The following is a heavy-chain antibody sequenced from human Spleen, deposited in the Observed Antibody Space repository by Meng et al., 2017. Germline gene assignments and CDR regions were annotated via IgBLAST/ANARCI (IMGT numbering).Heavy chain of an antibody. V-gene: IGHV4-34*01. CDR3: RLAYCISDCGDY. CDR1: GESFSGYD. CDR2: VDDSGTT. Sequence: QVQLQQWGAGLLKPSENLSLTCAVHGESFSGYDWSWIRQPPGKGLEWMGGVDDSGTTDYNPSLKSRVTMSVTTSKKQFSLKLTSVTAADTALYYCRLAYCISDCGDYWGQGILVTVSS. J-gene: IGHJ4*02. D-gene: IGHD2-21*02.